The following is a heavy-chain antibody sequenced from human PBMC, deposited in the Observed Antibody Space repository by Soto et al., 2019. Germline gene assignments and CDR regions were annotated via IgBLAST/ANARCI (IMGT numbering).Heavy chain of an antibody. V-gene: IGHV4-39*01. CDR1: CGSISSSSYY. CDR3: ARSDCSSTSCRRGIWFDP. D-gene: IGHD2-2*01. Sequence: PSETLSLTCTVSCGSISSSSYYWGWIRQPPGKGLEWIGSIYYSGSTYYNPSLKSRVTISVDTSKNQFSLKLSSVTAADTAVYYCARSDCSSTSCRRGIWFDPWGQGTLVTVSS. CDR2: IYYSGST. J-gene: IGHJ5*02.